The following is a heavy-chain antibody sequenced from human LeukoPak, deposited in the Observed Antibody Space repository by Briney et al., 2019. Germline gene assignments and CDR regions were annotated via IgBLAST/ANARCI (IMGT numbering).Heavy chain of an antibody. CDR3: ARSTKSRYCTNGVCYTGGAFDY. V-gene: IGHV4-59*01. CDR2: IYYSGST. CDR1: GGSISSYY. J-gene: IGHJ4*02. D-gene: IGHD2-8*01. Sequence: SETLSLTCTVSGGSISSYYWSWIRQPPGKGLEWIGYIYYSGSTNYNPSLKSRVTISVDTSMNQFSLKLSSVTAADTAVYYCARSTKSRYCTNGVCYTGGAFDYWGQGTLATVSS.